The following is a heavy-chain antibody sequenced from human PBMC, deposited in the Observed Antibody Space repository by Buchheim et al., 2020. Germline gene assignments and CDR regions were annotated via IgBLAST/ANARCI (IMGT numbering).Heavy chain of an antibody. J-gene: IGHJ6*02. CDR1: GFTFSSYG. CDR3: AREGPAASGWSYYYYYGMDV. D-gene: IGHD6-19*01. CDR2: IWYDGSNK. Sequence: QVQLVESGGGVVQPGRSLRLSCAASGFTFSSYGMHWVRQAPGKGLEWVAVIWYDGSNKYYADSVKGRFTISRDNSKNTLYLHMNSLRAEDTAVYYCAREGPAASGWSYYYYYGMDVWGQGTT. V-gene: IGHV3-33*01.